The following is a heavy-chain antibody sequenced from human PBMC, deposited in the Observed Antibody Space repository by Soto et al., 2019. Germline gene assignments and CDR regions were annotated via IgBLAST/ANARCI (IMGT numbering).Heavy chain of an antibody. Sequence: GGSLRLSCAASGFTFSSYAMHWVRQAPGKGLEWVAVISYDGSNKYYADSVKGRFTISRDNSKNTLYLQMNSLRAEDRAVYYCASRYSYSGSYYGSLDYWGQGTLVTVSS. CDR2: ISYDGSNK. J-gene: IGHJ4*02. CDR1: GFTFSSYA. D-gene: IGHD1-26*01. V-gene: IGHV3-30*04. CDR3: ASRYSYSGSYYGSLDY.